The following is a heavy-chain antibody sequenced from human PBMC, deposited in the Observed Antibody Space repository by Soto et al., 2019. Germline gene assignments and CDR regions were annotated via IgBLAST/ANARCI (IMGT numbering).Heavy chain of an antibody. V-gene: IGHV1-3*01. CDR3: ARDSAVLGVAGITTNAFDI. CDR2: INAGNGNT. Sequence: ASVNVSCKASGYTFTSHAMRWLRQAPGQRPEWMGWINAGNGNTKYSQKLQGRVTITRDTSASTAYMELSTLRSEDTAVYYCARDSAVLGVAGITTNAFDIWGQGTMVTVSS. CDR1: GYTFTSHA. J-gene: IGHJ3*02. D-gene: IGHD6-19*01.